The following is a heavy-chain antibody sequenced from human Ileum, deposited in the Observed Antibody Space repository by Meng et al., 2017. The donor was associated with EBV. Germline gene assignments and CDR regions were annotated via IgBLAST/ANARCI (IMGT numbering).Heavy chain of an antibody. D-gene: IGHD6-19*01. J-gene: IGHJ4*02. CDR2: NAPSGGT. CDR3: ASFPPPGKQWRVTAY. Sequence: KRSGPERQRRCGSGTLAWAAAVGDTSSSNCWSRVHQPLRKVFERSGKNAPSGGTNYKPCLKSRVTISVGKSQIQFSLELCSETAADTAVYQCASFPPPGKQWRVTAYWGQGTLVTVSS. V-gene: IGHV4-4*02. CDR1: VGDTSSSNC.